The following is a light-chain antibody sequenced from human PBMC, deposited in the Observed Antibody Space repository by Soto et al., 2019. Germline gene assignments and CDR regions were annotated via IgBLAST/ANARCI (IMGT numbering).Light chain of an antibody. CDR1: QSISSIF. V-gene: IGKV3-20*01. J-gene: IGKJ2*01. CDR3: QQDGWTPGNT. Sequence: EIVLTQSPGTLSMSPGERATLSCRASQSISSIFLAWYQQKPGQAPRLLIHGASSRATGIPDRFSGSGSGTDFTLTISRLEPEDSAVYYCQQDGWTPGNTFGQGTKLEIK. CDR2: GAS.